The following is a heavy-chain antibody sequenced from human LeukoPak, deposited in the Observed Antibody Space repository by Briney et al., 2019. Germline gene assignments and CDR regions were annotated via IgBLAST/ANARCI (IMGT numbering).Heavy chain of an antibody. V-gene: IGHV4-59*08. CDR2: IFYSGST. Sequence: SETLSLTCTVSGGSINSYYGSWIRQPPGKGLEWIGYIFYSGSTNYNPSLKSRVTISVDTSKNQFSLKLSSVTAADTAIYYCARRITTSGWYRDDYWGQGTLVTVSS. J-gene: IGHJ4*02. CDR3: ARRITTSGWYRDDY. CDR1: GGSINSYY. D-gene: IGHD6-19*01.